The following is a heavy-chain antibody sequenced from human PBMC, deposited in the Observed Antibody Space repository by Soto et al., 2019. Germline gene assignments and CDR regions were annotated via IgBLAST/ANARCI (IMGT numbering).Heavy chain of an antibody. CDR3: ARLEYSYGSDFDY. J-gene: IGHJ4*02. Sequence: ASVQVSCKASGYTFSSYGISWGRHAPGQGLEWMGWISANNGNTNYAQKLQGRVTMTTDTSTSTAYMELRSLRSDDTAVYYCARLEYSYGSDFDYWGQGTLVTVSS. D-gene: IGHD5-18*01. V-gene: IGHV1-18*01. CDR2: ISANNGNT. CDR1: GYTFSSYG.